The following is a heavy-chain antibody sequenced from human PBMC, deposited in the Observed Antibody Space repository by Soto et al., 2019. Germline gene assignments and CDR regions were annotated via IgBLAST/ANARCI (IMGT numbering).Heavy chain of an antibody. D-gene: IGHD6-19*01. J-gene: IGHJ2*01. Sequence: QVQLVQSGAEVKKPGSSVKVSCKASGGTFSSYAISWVRQAPGQGLEWMGGIIPIFGTANYAQKFQGRVTITADESTSTAYMELSSLRSEDTAVYYCARSPRGYGSGWYEEHHFDLWGRGTLVTVSS. CDR1: GGTFSSYA. V-gene: IGHV1-69*01. CDR3: ARSPRGYGSGWYEEHHFDL. CDR2: IIPIFGTA.